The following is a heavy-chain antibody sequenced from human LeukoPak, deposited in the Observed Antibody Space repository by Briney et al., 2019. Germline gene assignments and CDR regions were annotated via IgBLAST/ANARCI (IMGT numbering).Heavy chain of an antibody. V-gene: IGHV1-18*04. CDR3: AIVIVGATTDLDY. CDR1: GYTFTSYG. Sequence: ASVKLSCKSSGYTFTSYGNSWVRQPPGQGLEWMGWISAYSGNKNYAHKLQGRVTMTTHTSTTTAYMALQSQRSGDTAVFYCAIVIVGATTDLDYWPRGTVVSV. J-gene: IGHJ4*02. D-gene: IGHD1-26*01. CDR2: ISAYSGNK.